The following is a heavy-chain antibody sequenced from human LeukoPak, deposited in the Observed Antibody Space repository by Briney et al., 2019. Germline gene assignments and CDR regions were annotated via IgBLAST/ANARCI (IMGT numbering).Heavy chain of an antibody. D-gene: IGHD3-22*01. CDR3: ARSRYYYDSSGYYYVLDY. CDR1: GYNFTSYW. CDR2: IYPGDSDT. V-gene: IGHV5-51*01. J-gene: IGHJ4*02. Sequence: GESLKISCKGSGYNFTSYWIGWVRQMPGKGLEWMGIIYPGDSDTRYSPSFQGQVTISADKSISTAYLQWSSLKASDTAMYYCARSRYYYDSSGYYYVLDYWGQGTLVTVSS.